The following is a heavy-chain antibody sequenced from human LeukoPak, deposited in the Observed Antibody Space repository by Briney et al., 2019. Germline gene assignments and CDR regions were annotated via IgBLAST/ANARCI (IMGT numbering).Heavy chain of an antibody. D-gene: IGHD2-8*01. Sequence: ASVKVSCKASGYTFTSYYMHWVRQAPGQGLEWMGTINPSGGSTSYAQKFQGRVTMTRDTSTSRVYIELSSQRSEDTAVYYCARDGFYCTNSVCYGDRIEAAGTGNDYWGQGTLVTVSS. CDR3: ARDGFYCTNSVCYGDRIEAAGTGNDY. J-gene: IGHJ4*02. V-gene: IGHV1-46*01. CDR2: INPSGGST. CDR1: GYTFTSYY.